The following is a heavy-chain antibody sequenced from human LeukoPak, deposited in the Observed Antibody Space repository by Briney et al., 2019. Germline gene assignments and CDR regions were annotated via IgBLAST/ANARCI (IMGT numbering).Heavy chain of an antibody. CDR2: FDPEDGET. V-gene: IGHV1-24*01. J-gene: IGHJ4*02. CDR1: GYTLTELS. D-gene: IGHD3-9*01. CDR3: ATEGNFDWSPGFGY. Sequence: ASVKASCKVSGYTLTELSMHWVRQAPGKGLEWMGGFDPEDGETIYAQKFQGRVTMTEDTSTDTAYMELSGLRSEDTAAYYCATEGNFDWSPGFGYWGQGTLVTVSS.